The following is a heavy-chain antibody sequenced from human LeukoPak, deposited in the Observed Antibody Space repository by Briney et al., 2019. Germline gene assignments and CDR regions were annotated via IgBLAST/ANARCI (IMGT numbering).Heavy chain of an antibody. V-gene: IGHV4-59*01. CDR1: GGSISSYY. D-gene: IGHD3-3*01. CDR3: ASHEWLRSPFDY. CDR2: IHYSGST. Sequence: PSETLSLTCTVSGGSISSYYCSWIRQPPAKGLEWIGYIHYSGSTNYNPSLKSRVTISVDTSKNQFSLKLSSVTAADTAVYYCASHEWLRSPFDYWGQGTLVTVSS. J-gene: IGHJ4*02.